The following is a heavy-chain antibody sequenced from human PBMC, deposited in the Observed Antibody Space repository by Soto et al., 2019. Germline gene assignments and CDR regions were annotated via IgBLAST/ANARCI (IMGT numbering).Heavy chain of an antibody. V-gene: IGHV3-21*01. J-gene: IGHJ4*02. CDR3: ARVSKWYADMVTGLFDY. Sequence: GGSLRLSCAASGFTFSSYSMYWVRQAPGKGLEWVSSISSSSSYIYYADSVKGRFTISRDNAKNSLYLQMNSLRAEDTAVDYCARVSKWYADMVTGLFDYRGQGT. CDR2: ISSSSSYI. CDR1: GFTFSSYS. D-gene: IGHD3-9*01.